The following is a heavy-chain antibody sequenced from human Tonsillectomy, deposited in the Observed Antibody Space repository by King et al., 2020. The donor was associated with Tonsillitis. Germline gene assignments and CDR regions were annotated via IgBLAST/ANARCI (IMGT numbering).Heavy chain of an antibody. CDR3: AKDGPSAWGGLD. CDR1: GFTFSSYG. Sequence: VQLVESGGGVVQPGKSLRLSCAASGFTFSSYGMHWVRQAPGKGLEWVAVISHDGSNKYYVDSVKGRFTISRDTSKNTLYLQMNSLRTEDTAMYYCAKDGPSAWGGLDWGQGTLGTVSS. CDR2: ISHDGSNK. D-gene: IGHD3-10*01. J-gene: IGHJ4*02. V-gene: IGHV3-30*18.